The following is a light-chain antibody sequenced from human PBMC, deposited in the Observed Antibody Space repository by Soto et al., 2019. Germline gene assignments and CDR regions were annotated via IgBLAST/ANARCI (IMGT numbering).Light chain of an antibody. CDR1: QSVSSSY. V-gene: IGKV3-20*01. Sequence: EIVLTQSPGALSLSPGERAALSCRASQSVSSSYLAWYQQKPGQAPRLLIYGASNRATGIPDRFSGSGSGTDFTLTISRLEPEDFAVYYCQQYDNSPLTFGGGTMGDIK. J-gene: IGKJ4*01. CDR3: QQYDNSPLT. CDR2: GAS.